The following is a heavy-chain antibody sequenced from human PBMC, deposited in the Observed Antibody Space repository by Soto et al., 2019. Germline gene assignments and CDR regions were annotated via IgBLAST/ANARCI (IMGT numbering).Heavy chain of an antibody. CDR1: GFTFSDYA. D-gene: IGHD2-8*01. V-gene: IGHV3-23*01. CDR2: ISRGRGGT. Sequence: EVQLLESGGGLVQPGGSLRLSCAASGFTFSDYAMSWVRQAPGKGLEWVSGISRGRGGTYYPDSVKGRFTISRDDSKNTLYLQMNSLRVEDTAVYYCAKGGLEYATSPYDYWGQGTLVTVSS. CDR3: AKGGLEYATSPYDY. J-gene: IGHJ4*02.